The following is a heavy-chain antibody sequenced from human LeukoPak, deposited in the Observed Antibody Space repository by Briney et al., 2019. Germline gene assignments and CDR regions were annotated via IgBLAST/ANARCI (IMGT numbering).Heavy chain of an antibody. V-gene: IGHV1-69*06. CDR1: GDTFSSYA. Sequence: SVKVSCKASGDTFSSYAINWVRQAPGQGLEWMGGIIPIFGTTKYAQKFQGRVTITADKSTSTVYMGLSSLRSEDTAVYYCARGDYYGSGGFDYWGQGNLVTVSS. CDR2: IIPIFGTT. D-gene: IGHD3-10*01. J-gene: IGHJ4*02. CDR3: ARGDYYGSGGFDY.